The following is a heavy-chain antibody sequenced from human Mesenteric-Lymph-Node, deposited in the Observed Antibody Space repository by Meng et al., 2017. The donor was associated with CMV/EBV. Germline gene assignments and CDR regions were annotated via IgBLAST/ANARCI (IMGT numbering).Heavy chain of an antibody. CDR2: IKSKSYGGTT. J-gene: IGHJ4*02. CDR3: TWDAYNPFDY. D-gene: IGHD5-24*01. CDR1: GSTFSNAW. Sequence: GESLKISCAVSGSTFSNAWMSWVRQAPGKGLEWVGRIKSKSYGGTTEYAEPVKGRFTISRDDSKNTLYLQMNSLKTEDTAVYYCTWDAYNPFDYWGQGTLVTVSS. V-gene: IGHV3-15*01.